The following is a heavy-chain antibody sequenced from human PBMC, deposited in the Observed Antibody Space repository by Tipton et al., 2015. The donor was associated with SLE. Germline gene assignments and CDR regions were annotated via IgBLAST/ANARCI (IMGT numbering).Heavy chain of an antibody. CDR3: ARDYGMIAVAGYYFDY. Sequence: QLVQSGGGLVQPGGSLRLSCAASGFTFSSYSMNWVRQAPGKGLEWVSSISSSSSYIYYADSVKGRFTISRDNAKNSLYLQMNSLRAEDTAVYYCARDYGMIAVAGYYFDYWGQGTLVTVSS. D-gene: IGHD6-19*01. J-gene: IGHJ4*02. CDR1: GFTFSSYS. V-gene: IGHV3-21*03. CDR2: ISSSSSYI.